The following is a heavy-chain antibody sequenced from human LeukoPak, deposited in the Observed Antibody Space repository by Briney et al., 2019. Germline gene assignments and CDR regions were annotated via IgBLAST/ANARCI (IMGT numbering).Heavy chain of an antibody. J-gene: IGHJ4*02. CDR3: AKALVTATGNQKDY. Sequence: GGSLRLSCAASGFTLSSYALSWVRQAPGKGLEWVSAISGSGGSTYSADSVKGRCTISRDNSKNTLYLQMSSLRAEDTAAYYCAKALVTATGNQKDYWGQGTLVTASP. CDR2: ISGSGGST. V-gene: IGHV3-23*01. CDR1: GFTLSSYA. D-gene: IGHD2-21*02.